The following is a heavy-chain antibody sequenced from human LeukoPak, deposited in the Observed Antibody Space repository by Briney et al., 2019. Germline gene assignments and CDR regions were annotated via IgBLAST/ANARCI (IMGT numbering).Heavy chain of an antibody. CDR2: IIPIFGAA. V-gene: IGHV1-69*13. J-gene: IGHJ4*02. Sequence: SVKISCKASGGTFSSYAISWVRQAPGQGLEWMGGIIPIFGAANYAQKFQGRVTITADESTSTAYMELSSLRSEDTAVYYCASAIVVVTAPFDYWGQGTLVTVSS. CDR3: ASAIVVVTAPFDY. D-gene: IGHD2-21*02. CDR1: GGTFSSYA.